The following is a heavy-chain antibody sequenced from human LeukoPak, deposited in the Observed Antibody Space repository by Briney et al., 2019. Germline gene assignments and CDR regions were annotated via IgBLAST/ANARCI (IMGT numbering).Heavy chain of an antibody. D-gene: IGHD5-18*01. CDR1: GFTFSSHS. CDR3: ARDIDNYGGLDY. V-gene: IGHV3-74*01. J-gene: IGHJ4*02. CDR2: INSDGSST. Sequence: GSLRLSCAASGFTFSSHSMDWVRQAPGKGLVWVSRINSDGSSTRYADSVKGRFTISRDNAKNTLYLQMNSLRAEDTAVYYCARDIDNYGGLDYWGQGTRVTVSS.